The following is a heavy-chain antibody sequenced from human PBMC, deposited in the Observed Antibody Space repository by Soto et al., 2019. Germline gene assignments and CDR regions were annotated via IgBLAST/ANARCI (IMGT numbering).Heavy chain of an antibody. Sequence: GASVKVSCKASGYSFTDYHIHWVRQAPGQGLEWLGRINPKSGGTSTAQKFQGWVTMTTDTSISTASMELTRLTSDDAAIYYCARGDSTDCSNGVCSFFYNHDMDVWGQGTTVTVSS. CDR2: INPKSGGT. V-gene: IGHV1-2*04. J-gene: IGHJ6*02. CDR1: GYSFTDYH. D-gene: IGHD2-8*01. CDR3: ARGDSTDCSNGVCSFFYNHDMDV.